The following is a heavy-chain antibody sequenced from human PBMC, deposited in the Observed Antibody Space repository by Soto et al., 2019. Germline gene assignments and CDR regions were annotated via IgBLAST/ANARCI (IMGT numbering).Heavy chain of an antibody. CDR3: AWWGGGSSTSLDY. D-gene: IGHD2-2*01. CDR2: ISSDGNKK. CDR1: GFTFSRSG. V-gene: IGHV3-30*03. J-gene: IGHJ4*02. Sequence: GGSLRLSCEAVGFTFSRSGMHWARQAPGKGLEWVAVISSDGNKKYYGDSVKGRFTVSRDNSKNTLFLQMDSLSPDDTAVYYCAWWGGGSSTSLDYWGQGTLVTVSS.